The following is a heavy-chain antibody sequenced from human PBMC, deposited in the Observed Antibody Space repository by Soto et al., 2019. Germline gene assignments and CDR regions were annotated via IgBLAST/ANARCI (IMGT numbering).Heavy chain of an antibody. V-gene: IGHV3-30*03. D-gene: IGHD5-18*01. CDR3: ARGGYSYGPDFNY. Sequence: GRARRDSCSASAFSHRNKSMHWVRQAPGKGLEWVAFISYDGSNTYYGDSVRGRFTIARDNSKNTLYLQMNSLRTEDTTVYYCARGGYSYGPDFNYWGQGTLVTVAS. CDR2: ISYDGSNT. J-gene: IGHJ4*02. CDR1: AFSHRNKS.